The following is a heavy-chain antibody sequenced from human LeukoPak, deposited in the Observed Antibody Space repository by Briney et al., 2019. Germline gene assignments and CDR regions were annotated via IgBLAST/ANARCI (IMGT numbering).Heavy chain of an antibody. V-gene: IGHV3-30*18. CDR2: ISYDGSNK. CDR1: GFTFSSYG. Sequence: GGSLRLSCAASGFTFSSYGMHWVRQAPGKGLEWVAVISYDGSNKYYADSAKGRFTISRDNSKNTLYLQMNSLRAEDTAVYYCAKGRGAYGDYRLDYWGQGTLVTVSS. D-gene: IGHD4-17*01. CDR3: AKGRGAYGDYRLDY. J-gene: IGHJ4*02.